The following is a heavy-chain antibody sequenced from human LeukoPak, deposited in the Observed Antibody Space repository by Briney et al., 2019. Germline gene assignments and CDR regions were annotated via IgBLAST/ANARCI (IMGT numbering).Heavy chain of an antibody. D-gene: IGHD1-26*01. J-gene: IGHJ4*02. CDR3: AKTEWKVGATDYFDY. V-gene: IGHV3-23*01. CDR1: GFAFNNYA. Sequence: PGGSLRLSCAASGFAFNNYAMTWVRQAPGKGLEWVSNINDNGGQRHYADSVKGRFTISRDNSKNTLFLQMDNLRAEDTAVYYCAKTEWKVGATDYFDYWGQGILVTVSS. CDR2: INDNGGQR.